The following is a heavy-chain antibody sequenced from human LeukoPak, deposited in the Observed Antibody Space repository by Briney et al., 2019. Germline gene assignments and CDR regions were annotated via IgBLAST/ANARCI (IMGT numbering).Heavy chain of an antibody. V-gene: IGHV4-34*01. Sequence: SETLSLTCAVSGGPFSGYFWSWIRQSSGKGLEWIGEIHNSGTTNYNPSLNSRVTMSVDTSKVQFSLRLVSVTAADTAVYYCARGSPSSSTYYFGSGSQYYFDYWGQGTLVTVSS. J-gene: IGHJ4*02. CDR3: ARGSPSSSTYYFGSGSQYYFDY. CDR1: GGPFSGYF. CDR2: IHNSGTT. D-gene: IGHD3-10*01.